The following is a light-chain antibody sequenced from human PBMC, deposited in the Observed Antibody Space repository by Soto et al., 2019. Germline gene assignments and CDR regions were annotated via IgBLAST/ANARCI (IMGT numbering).Light chain of an antibody. CDR3: QQSYSTTIT. Sequence: IQMTQSPSSLSASVGDRVTITCRASQSISSYLNWYHQKPGKAPKLLIYAASSLQSGVPSRFSGSGSGTDCTLTISSLQPEDFATYYCQQSYSTTITFGQGTRLEIK. CDR2: AAS. CDR1: QSISSY. V-gene: IGKV1-39*01. J-gene: IGKJ5*01.